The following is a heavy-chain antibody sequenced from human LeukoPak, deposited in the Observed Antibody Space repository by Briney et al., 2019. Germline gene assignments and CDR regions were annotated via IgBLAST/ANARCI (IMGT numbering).Heavy chain of an antibody. CDR1: GGTFSSYA. CDR2: IIPIFGTA. D-gene: IGHD6-19*01. J-gene: IGHJ6*03. Sequence: SVTVSCKASGGTFSSYAISWVRQAPGQGLEWMGGIIPIFGTANYAQKFQGRVTITADKSTSTAYMELSSLRSEDTAVYYCAGNIAVAGYYYMDVWGKGTTVTVSS. CDR3: AGNIAVAGYYYMDV. V-gene: IGHV1-69*06.